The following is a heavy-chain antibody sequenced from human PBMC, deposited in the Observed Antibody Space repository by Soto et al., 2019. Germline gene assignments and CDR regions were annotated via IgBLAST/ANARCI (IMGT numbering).Heavy chain of an antibody. J-gene: IGHJ4*02. Sequence: SQTLSLTCTVSGGSISGYYWSWLRQPPGKGLEWIGYFYYSGSTDYNPSLKSRVTISVDTSKNQFSLKLSSVTAADTAVYYCARDLKPLGGTLVHWADQDYWGQGTLVTV. D-gene: IGHD1-26*01. CDR3: ARDLKPLGGTLVHWADQDY. CDR2: FYYSGST. V-gene: IGHV4-59*12. CDR1: GGSISGYY.